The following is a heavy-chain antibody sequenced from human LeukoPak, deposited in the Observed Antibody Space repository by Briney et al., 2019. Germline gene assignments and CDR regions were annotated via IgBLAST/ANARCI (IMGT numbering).Heavy chain of an antibody. J-gene: IGHJ5*02. Sequence: SETLSLTCTVSGGSISSYYWSWIRQPPGKGLEWIGYIYYSGITHYNPSLKSRVTISVDTSKNQFSLKLTSVTAADTAVYYCARVGGSGSSPFDPWGQGTLVTVSS. CDR3: ARVGGSGSSPFDP. D-gene: IGHD3-10*01. CDR1: GGSISSYY. CDR2: IYYSGIT. V-gene: IGHV4-59*01.